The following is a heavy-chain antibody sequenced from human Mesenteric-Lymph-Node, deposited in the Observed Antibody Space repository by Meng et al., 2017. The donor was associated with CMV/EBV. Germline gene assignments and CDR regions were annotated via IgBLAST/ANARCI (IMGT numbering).Heavy chain of an antibody. CDR1: GFTFEGYG. CDR3: ARGRDAQIYNWFDP. D-gene: IGHD5-12*01. J-gene: IGHJ5*02. CDR2: MNCNGATL. V-gene: IGHV3-20*04. Sequence: GGSLRLSCAVSGFTFEGYGMSWVRQVPGKGLQWVSGMNCNGATLGYADSVKGRFTISRDNAKNFLYLQMNSLRAEDTALYYCARGRDAQIYNWFDPWGQGTLVTVSS.